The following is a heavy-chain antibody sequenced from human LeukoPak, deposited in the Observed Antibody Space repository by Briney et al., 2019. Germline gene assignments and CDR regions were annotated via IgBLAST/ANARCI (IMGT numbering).Heavy chain of an antibody. CDR2: ISYDGSNK. D-gene: IGHD5-18*01. V-gene: IGHV3-30-3*01. Sequence: PGRSLRLSCAASGFTFSSYAMHWVRQAPGKGLEWVAVISYDGSNKYYADSVKGRFTISRDNSKNTLYLQMNSLRAEDTAVYYCARRGYSPGGAFDIWGQGTMVTVSS. J-gene: IGHJ3*02. CDR3: ARRGYSPGGAFDI. CDR1: GFTFSSYA.